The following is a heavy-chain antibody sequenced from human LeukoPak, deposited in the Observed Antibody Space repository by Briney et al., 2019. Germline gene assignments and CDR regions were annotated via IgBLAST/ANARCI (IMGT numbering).Heavy chain of an antibody. CDR3: AREVYSYGTSGAFDI. V-gene: IGHV4-59*01. CDR2: IYYSGST. J-gene: IGHJ3*02. CDR1: GGSISSYY. D-gene: IGHD5-18*01. Sequence: PAETLSLTCTVSGGSISSYYWSWIRQPPGKGVEGIGYIYYSGSTNYNPSLKSRVTISVDTSKNQFSLKLSSVTAADTAVYYCAREVYSYGTSGAFDIWGQGTMVTVSS.